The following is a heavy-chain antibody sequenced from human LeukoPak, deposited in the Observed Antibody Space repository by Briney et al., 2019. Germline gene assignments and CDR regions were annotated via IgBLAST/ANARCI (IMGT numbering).Heavy chain of an antibody. CDR1: GYSISSGYY. Sequence: PSEALSLTCAVSGYSISSGYYWGWIRQPPGKGLEWIGSIYHSGSTYYNPSLKSRVTISVDTSKNQFSLKLSSVTAADTAVYYCARGIAVDAFDIRGQGTMVTVSS. V-gene: IGHV4-38-2*01. CDR2: IYHSGST. D-gene: IGHD6-19*01. J-gene: IGHJ3*02. CDR3: ARGIAVDAFDI.